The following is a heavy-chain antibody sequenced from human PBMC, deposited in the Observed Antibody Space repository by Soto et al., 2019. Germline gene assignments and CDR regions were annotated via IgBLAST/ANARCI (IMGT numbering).Heavy chain of an antibody. D-gene: IGHD2-15*01. CDR3: AKEGSWDGGGGES. CDR2: IIPVFRTS. V-gene: IGHV1-69*18. CDR1: GVTFSSYA. Sequence: QVQLVQSGAEVKKPGSSVKVSCSASGVTFSSYAFTWVRQAPGQGLEWMGNIIPVFRTSTYAPRLQGRPTISADESTKTVDMELRSLSSEDTAVYFCAKEGSWDGGGGESWGQGTLVIVSS. J-gene: IGHJ4*02.